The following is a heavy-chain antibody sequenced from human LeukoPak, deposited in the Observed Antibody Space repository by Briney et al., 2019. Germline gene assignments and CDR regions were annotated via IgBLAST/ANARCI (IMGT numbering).Heavy chain of an antibody. J-gene: IGHJ4*02. CDR1: GFTFRSYD. CDR2: ISYDGSNK. D-gene: IGHD1-26*01. Sequence: PGGSLRLSCAASGFTFRSYDMHWVRQAPGKGLEWVALISYDGSNKYYADSVKGRFTISRDNSKNTLYLQMNSLRAEDTAVYYCARARLPIMYSGSYCVVYWGQGTLVTVSS. V-gene: IGHV3-30-3*01. CDR3: ARARLPIMYSGSYCVVY.